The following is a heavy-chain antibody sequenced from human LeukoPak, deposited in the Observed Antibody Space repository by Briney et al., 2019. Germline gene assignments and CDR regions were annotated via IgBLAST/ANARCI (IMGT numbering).Heavy chain of an antibody. J-gene: IGHJ4*02. D-gene: IGHD6-19*01. CDR3: ARESKAVAGTFDY. CDR2: VYTSGST. CDR1: GGSISSYY. Sequence: SETLSLTCSVSGGSISSYYWSWIRQPAGKGLEWIGRVYTSGSTNYNPSLKGRVTMSVDTSKKQFSLKVSSVSAADTAIYYCARESKAVAGTFDYWGQGTLVTVSS. V-gene: IGHV4-4*07.